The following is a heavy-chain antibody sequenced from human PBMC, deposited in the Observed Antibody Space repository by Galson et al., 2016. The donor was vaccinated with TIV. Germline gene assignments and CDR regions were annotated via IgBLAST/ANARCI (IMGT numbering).Heavy chain of an antibody. CDR2: ISFDRSDK. D-gene: IGHD6-19*01. J-gene: IGHJ4*02. V-gene: IGHV3-33*05. CDR3: ARQWQSYFFDY. CDR1: GFTFGSYD. Sequence: SLRLSCAAFGFTFGSYDMHWVRQAPGKGLEWVAIISFDRSDKYYGDSVKGRFTISRDNSKNTLYLQMNSLTAEDTAVYYCARQWQSYFFDYWGQGILVTVSS.